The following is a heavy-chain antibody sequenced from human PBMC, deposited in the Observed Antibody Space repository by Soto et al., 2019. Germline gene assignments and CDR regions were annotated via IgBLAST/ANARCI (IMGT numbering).Heavy chain of an antibody. V-gene: IGHV3-49*03. CDR1: GFTFGDYT. CDR2: IRSKTFGGTT. J-gene: IGHJ6*02. Sequence: GVLRLSCTASGFTFGDYTMSWFRQAPGKGLEWVSFIRSKTFGGTTQYAASVKGRFTISRDDSKSIAYLQMNSLKTEDTAVYYCTRTIAAAGTADYYYYYGMDVWGQGTTVTVSS. D-gene: IGHD6-13*01. CDR3: TRTIAAAGTADYYYYYGMDV.